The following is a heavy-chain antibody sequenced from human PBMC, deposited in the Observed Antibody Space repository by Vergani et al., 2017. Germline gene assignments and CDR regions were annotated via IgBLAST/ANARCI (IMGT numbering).Heavy chain of an antibody. D-gene: IGHD2-2*01. V-gene: IGHV4-61*02. CDR1: GGSISSGSYY. CDR2: IYTSGST. J-gene: IGHJ6*03. Sequence: QVQLQESGPGLVKPSQTLSLTCTVSGGSISSGSYYWSWIRQPAGKGLEWIGRIYTSGSTNYNPSLKSRVTMSVDTYKNQFSLKLSSVTAADTAVYYCARDRARTAYCSSTSCHDYYYMDVWGKGTTVTVSS. CDR3: ARDRARTAYCSSTSCHDYYYMDV.